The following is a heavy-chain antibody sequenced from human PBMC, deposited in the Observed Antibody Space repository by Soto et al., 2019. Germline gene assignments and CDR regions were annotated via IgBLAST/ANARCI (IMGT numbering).Heavy chain of an antibody. J-gene: IGHJ6*02. CDR2: ISYDGSNK. CDR1: GFTFSSYA. Sequence: GGSLRLSCAASGFTFSSYAMHWVRQAPGKGLEWVAVISYDGSNKYYADSVKGRFTISRDNSKNTLYLQMNSLRAEDTAVYYCARDLNGYDFWSGYYTDYYYGMDVWGQGTTVTVSS. V-gene: IGHV3-30-3*01. D-gene: IGHD3-3*01. CDR3: ARDLNGYDFWSGYYTDYYYGMDV.